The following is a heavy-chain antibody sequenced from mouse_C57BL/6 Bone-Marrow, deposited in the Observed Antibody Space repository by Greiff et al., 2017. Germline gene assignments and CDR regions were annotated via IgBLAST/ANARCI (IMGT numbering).Heavy chain of an antibody. CDR2: IFPGSGST. Sequence: QVQLKESGPELVKPGASVKISCKASGYTFTDYYINWVKQRPGQGLEWIGWIFPGSGSTYYNEKFKGKATLTVDKSSSTAYMLLSSLTSEDSAVYFCARSGIITTVVATSPSYWYFDVWGTGTTVTVSS. J-gene: IGHJ1*03. D-gene: IGHD1-1*01. V-gene: IGHV1-75*01. CDR3: ARSGIITTVVATSPSYWYFDV. CDR1: GYTFTDYY.